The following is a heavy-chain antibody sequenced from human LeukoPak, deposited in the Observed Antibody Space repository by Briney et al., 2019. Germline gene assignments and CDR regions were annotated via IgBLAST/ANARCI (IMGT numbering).Heavy chain of an antibody. Sequence: GGSLRPSCAASGFTFSSYAMSWVRQAPGKGLEWVSAISGSGGSTYYADSVKGRFTISRDNSKNTLYLQMNSLRAEDTAVYYCALGISSSWSPRDYYYYGMDVWGQGTTVTVSS. CDR1: GFTFSSYA. CDR3: ALGISSSWSPRDYYYYGMDV. D-gene: IGHD6-13*01. J-gene: IGHJ6*02. CDR2: ISGSGGST. V-gene: IGHV3-23*01.